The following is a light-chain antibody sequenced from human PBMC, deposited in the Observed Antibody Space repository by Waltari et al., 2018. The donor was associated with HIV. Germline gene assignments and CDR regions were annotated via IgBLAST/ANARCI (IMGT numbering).Light chain of an antibody. CDR3: CSYAGSYTEI. CDR2: DVN. CDR1: RSDIAGYYY. J-gene: IGLJ2*01. V-gene: IGLV2-11*01. Sequence: QSALTQPASVAGSPGQSITISCTGTRSDIAGYYYVSWYQQHPGKAPKLMIFDVNKRPSGVPARFSGSKSGHTASLTISGLQADDEADYYCCSYAGSYTEIFGGGTKLTVL.